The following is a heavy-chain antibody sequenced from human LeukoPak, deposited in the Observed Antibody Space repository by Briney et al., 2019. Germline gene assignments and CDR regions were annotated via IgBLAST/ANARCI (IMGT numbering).Heavy chain of an antibody. Sequence: GGSLRLSCAASGFTFSSYAMSWVRQAPGKGLEWVSGISWNSGSIGYADSVKGRFTISRDNAKNSLYLQMNSLRAEDTALYYCAKGFYNSLDYWGQGTLVTVSS. CDR3: AKGFYNSLDY. J-gene: IGHJ4*02. CDR2: ISWNSGSI. V-gene: IGHV3-9*01. CDR1: GFTFSSYA. D-gene: IGHD1-20*01.